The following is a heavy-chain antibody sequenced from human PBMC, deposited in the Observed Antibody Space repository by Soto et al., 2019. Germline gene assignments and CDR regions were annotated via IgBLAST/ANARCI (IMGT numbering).Heavy chain of an antibody. J-gene: IGHJ4*02. V-gene: IGHV1-3*01. D-gene: IGHD5-12*01. Sequence: QVQLVQSGAEVKTPGASVKVSCKASGYTFTSYAMHWVRQAPGQRPEWMGWINAGNGNTKYSQKFQGRVTITTDTSSSTAYMELSRLTSEDTAVYYCARNLGGLNFEYCGQATLVSSYS. CDR3: ARNLGGLNFEY. CDR1: GYTFTSYA. CDR2: INAGNGNT.